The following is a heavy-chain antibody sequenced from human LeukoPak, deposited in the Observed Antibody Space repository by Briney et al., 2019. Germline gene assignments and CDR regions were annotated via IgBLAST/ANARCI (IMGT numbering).Heavy chain of an antibody. J-gene: IGHJ2*01. CDR3: ATATLSSPDWYFDL. V-gene: IGHV1-8*01. CDR2: MNPNSGNT. CDR1: GYTFTSYD. Sequence: ASVKVSCKASGYTFTSYDINWVRQAPGQGLEWMGWMNPNSGNTGYAQKFQGRVTMTEDTSTDTAYMELSSLRSEDTAVYYCATATLSSPDWYFDLWGRGTLVTVSS. D-gene: IGHD6-19*01.